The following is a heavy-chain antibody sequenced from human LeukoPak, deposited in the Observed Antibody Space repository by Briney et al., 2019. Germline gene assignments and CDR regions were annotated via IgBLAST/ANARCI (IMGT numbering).Heavy chain of an antibody. CDR3: ARDLDSRSSLDY. Sequence: ASVKVSCKASGYTFTAYYMHWVRQAPGQGPEWMGWIHPSSGATRYAQTFQGRVTLTRDTSISTAYMELSRLTSDDTAMYYCARDLDSRSSLDYWGQGTLVTVSS. J-gene: IGHJ4*02. CDR2: IHPSSGAT. D-gene: IGHD6-6*01. V-gene: IGHV1-2*02. CDR1: GYTFTAYY.